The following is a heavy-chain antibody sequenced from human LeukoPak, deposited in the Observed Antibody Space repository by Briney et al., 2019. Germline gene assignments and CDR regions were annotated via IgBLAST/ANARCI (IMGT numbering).Heavy chain of an antibody. CDR2: IYYSGST. V-gene: IGHV4-30-4*01. Sequence: SQTLSLTCTVSGGSISSGDYYWSWIRQPPGKGLEWIGYIYYSGSTYYNPSLKSRVTISVDTPKNQFSLKLSSVTAADTAVYYCARSSGESGFFDYWGQGTLVTVSS. CDR3: ARSSGESGFFDY. CDR1: GGSISSGDYY. J-gene: IGHJ4*02. D-gene: IGHD6-19*01.